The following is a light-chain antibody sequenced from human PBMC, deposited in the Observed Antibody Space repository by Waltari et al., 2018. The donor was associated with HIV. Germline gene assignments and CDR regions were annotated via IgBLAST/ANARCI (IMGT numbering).Light chain of an antibody. Sequence: QSALTQPASVSGSPGQSITVSCPGTSSDVGGYNFDSWYQQHPGKAPKLIIFDVFKRPAGVSERFSGSRYGNTSSLTVSGLQAEDEADYYCCSYAGSRTWVFGGGTALTVL. CDR3: CSYAGSRTWV. V-gene: IGLV2-23*02. CDR2: DVF. CDR1: SSDVGGYNF. J-gene: IGLJ3*02.